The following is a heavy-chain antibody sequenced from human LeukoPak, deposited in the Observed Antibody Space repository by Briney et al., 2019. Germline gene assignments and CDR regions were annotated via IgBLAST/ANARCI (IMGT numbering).Heavy chain of an antibody. Sequence: SETLSLTCTVSGGSISSSSYYWGWIRQPPGKGLEWIGSIYYSGSTYYNPSLKSRVTISVDTSKNQFSLKLSSVTAADTAVYYCARGMGSYGSFDYWGQGTLATVSS. D-gene: IGHD3-16*01. CDR1: GGSISSSSYY. CDR2: IYYSGST. J-gene: IGHJ4*02. CDR3: ARGMGSYGSFDY. V-gene: IGHV4-39*07.